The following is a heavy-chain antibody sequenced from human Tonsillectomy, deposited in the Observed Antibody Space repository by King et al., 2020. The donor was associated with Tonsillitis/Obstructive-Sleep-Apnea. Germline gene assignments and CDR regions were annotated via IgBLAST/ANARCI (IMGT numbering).Heavy chain of an antibody. D-gene: IGHD7-27*01. J-gene: IGHJ5*02. CDR1: GGSFSGYY. CDR3: ARGIHVGKFDP. CDR2: INHSRGT. V-gene: IGHV4-34*01. Sequence: VQLQQWGAGLLKPSETLSLTCAVFGGSFSGYYWSWIRQPPGKGLEWIGEINHSRGTNYNPSLKSRVTILVDTSKNQFSLKLGSVTAADTAIYYCARGIHVGKFDPWGQGTLVTVSS.